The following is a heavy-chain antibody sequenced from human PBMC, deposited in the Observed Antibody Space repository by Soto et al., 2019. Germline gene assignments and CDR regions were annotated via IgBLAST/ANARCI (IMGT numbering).Heavy chain of an antibody. CDR1: NYSFSSFG. Sequence: QVQMVQSGAEVKKLGASVKVSCKASNYSFSSFGISWMRQAPGQGLEWMAWINPSNDNTNYAQSLEGRVTLTTHTSTRTANMELRSLRSDDTSVYYCARDPFYSGSNFQVGYFDSWGQGTLVTVSS. D-gene: IGHD2-15*01. CDR3: ARDPFYSGSNFQVGYFDS. V-gene: IGHV1-18*01. CDR2: INPSNDNT. J-gene: IGHJ4*02.